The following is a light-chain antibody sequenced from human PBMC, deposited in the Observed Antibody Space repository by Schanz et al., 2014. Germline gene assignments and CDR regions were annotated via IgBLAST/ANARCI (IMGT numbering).Light chain of an antibody. Sequence: DIQMTQSPSTLSASVGDRVTITCRASQSINSFLAWYQYKPGRAPSLLIFDASTLESGVPSRFSGNGSGTEFTLTISGLQPEDVATYYCQKYNSAPLTFGPGTKVDIK. CDR3: QKYNSAPLT. CDR1: QSINSF. CDR2: DAS. V-gene: IGKV1-5*01. J-gene: IGKJ3*01.